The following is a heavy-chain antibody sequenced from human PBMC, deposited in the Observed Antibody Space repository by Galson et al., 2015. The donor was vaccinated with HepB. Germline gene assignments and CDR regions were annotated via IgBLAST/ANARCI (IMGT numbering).Heavy chain of an antibody. V-gene: IGHV3-73*01. Sequence: SLRLSCAASGFTFSGSAMHWVRQASGKGLEWVGRIRSKANSYATAYAASVKGRFTISRDDSKNTAYLQMNSLKTEDTAVYYCTRLVYGNGGNSFFDYWGQGTLVTVSS. J-gene: IGHJ4*02. CDR3: TRLVYGNGGNSFFDY. CDR1: GFTFSGSA. CDR2: IRSKANSYAT. D-gene: IGHD4-23*01.